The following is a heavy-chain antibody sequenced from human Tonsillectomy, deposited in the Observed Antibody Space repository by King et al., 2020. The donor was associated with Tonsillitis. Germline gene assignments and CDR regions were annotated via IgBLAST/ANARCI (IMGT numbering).Heavy chain of an antibody. CDR3: ARDSGGGYSFYLDF. CDR1: VYTFTSSC. J-gene: IGHJ4*02. V-gene: IGHV1-18*01. D-gene: IGHD1-26*01. CDR2: ISADKCNP. Sequence: QLLQSGAEVKKPGASVKVSCKASVYTFTSSCISWVRQAPGQGLEWMGGISADKCNPNYAQKLKGRGTMIRYTSTSTAYMDLRSPRSDDTDVYYCARDSGGGYSFYLDFWGQGTLVTVSS.